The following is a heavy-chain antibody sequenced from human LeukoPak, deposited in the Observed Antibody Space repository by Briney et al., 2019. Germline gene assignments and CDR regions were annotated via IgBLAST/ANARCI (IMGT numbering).Heavy chain of an antibody. V-gene: IGHV1-46*01. J-gene: IGHJ4*02. CDR3: ARSLIVGATSGYYFKY. D-gene: IGHD1-26*01. CDR1: GYIFISYY. Sequence: ASVTVSFTASGYIFISYYMHWVRQAPGQGLEWMGIINPSGGSTSYAQKFQGRVTMTRDTSTSTVYMELSSLRSEDTAVYYCARSLIVGATSGYYFKYWGQGPLVTVSS. CDR2: INPSGGST.